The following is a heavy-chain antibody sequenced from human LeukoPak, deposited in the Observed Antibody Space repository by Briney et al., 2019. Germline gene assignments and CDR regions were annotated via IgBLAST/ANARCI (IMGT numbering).Heavy chain of an antibody. CDR3: ARGFNDSSAYYPYDY. Sequence: ASVQVSCKASGYTFTNYAIHWVRQAPGQRLEWMGWINAGSGNTKYSQRFQGRVTISRDTSASTAYMELSSLRSEDTALYFCARGFNDSSAYYPYDYWGQGILVTISS. V-gene: IGHV1-3*01. J-gene: IGHJ4*02. CDR1: GYTFTNYA. CDR2: INAGSGNT. D-gene: IGHD3-22*01.